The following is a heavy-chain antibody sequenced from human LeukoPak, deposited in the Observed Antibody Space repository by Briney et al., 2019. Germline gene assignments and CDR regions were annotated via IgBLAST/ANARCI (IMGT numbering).Heavy chain of an antibody. CDR1: GGSFSTYY. D-gene: IGHD3-22*01. CDR3: ARGPYYDASDYFIY. Sequence: PSETLSLTCAVYGGSFSTYYWSWIRQPPGKGLEWIGKINHSGSTNYNPSLKSRVTISVDTSENQFSLKLTSVTAADTAVYYCARGPYYDASDYFIYWSQGTLVTVSS. J-gene: IGHJ4*02. V-gene: IGHV4-34*01. CDR2: INHSGST.